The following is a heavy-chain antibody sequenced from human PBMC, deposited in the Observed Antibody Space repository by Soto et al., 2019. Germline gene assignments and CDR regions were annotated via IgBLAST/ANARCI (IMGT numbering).Heavy chain of an antibody. Sequence: EVQLVESGGGLVQPGGSLRLSCAASGFTFSTYWMHWVRQVPGKGLMWVSRIIGDGSNTNYADSVKGRFTISRDNAKNTRYLQMNRLTDEDTAVYYCARGTRVGGFGELQYWGQGILVTVSS. CDR3: ARGTRVGGFGELQY. D-gene: IGHD3-10*01. J-gene: IGHJ4*02. CDR1: GFTFSTYW. V-gene: IGHV3-74*01. CDR2: IIGDGSNT.